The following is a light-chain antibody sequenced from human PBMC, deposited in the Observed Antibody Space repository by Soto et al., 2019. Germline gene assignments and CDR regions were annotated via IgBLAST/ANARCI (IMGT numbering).Light chain of an antibody. V-gene: IGKV1-12*01. J-gene: IGKJ2*01. CDR3: QQANSFPYT. CDR2: AAS. CDR1: QGIAGW. Sequence: DIQMTQSPSSVSASVGDRVTITCRASQGIAGWLAWYQQKPGKAPELLIYAASSLQSGVPSRFSGSGSGTDFTLTISSLEPEDFATYYCQQANSFPYTFGQGTKLEI.